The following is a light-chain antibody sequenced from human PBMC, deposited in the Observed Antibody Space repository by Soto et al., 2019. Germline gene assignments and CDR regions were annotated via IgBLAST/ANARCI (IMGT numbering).Light chain of an antibody. Sequence: EVVLTQSPVTLSLSPGERATLSCRASQSFRGLLAWYQQKPGQAPRLLIYDAYNRATGIPPRFSGSGSGTDFTLTISSLEPEDSAVYDCQQRHMWTITFGQGTRLEIK. CDR1: QSFRGL. CDR3: QQRHMWTIT. CDR2: DAY. J-gene: IGKJ5*01. V-gene: IGKV3-11*01.